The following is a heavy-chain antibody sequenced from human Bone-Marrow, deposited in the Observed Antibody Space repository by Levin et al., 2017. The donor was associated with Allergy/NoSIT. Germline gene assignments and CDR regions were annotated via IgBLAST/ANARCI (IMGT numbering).Heavy chain of an antibody. CDR1: GGTFTNYG. D-gene: IGHD3-10*02. V-gene: IGHV1-69*06. J-gene: IGHJ5*02. CDR2: IIPLFGTA. CDR3: ARDGRDYVREEWFDP. Sequence: SVKVSCKASGGTFTNYGINWVRQAPGQGLEWMGGIIPLFGTAHYAQKFQGRVTITADKFTSTVYMELSSLRSEDTAVYYCARDGRDYVREEWFDPWGQGTLVTVSS.